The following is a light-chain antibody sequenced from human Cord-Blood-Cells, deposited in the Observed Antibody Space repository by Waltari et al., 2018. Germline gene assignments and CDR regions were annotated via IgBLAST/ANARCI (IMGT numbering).Light chain of an antibody. CDR1: SSDVGSYNL. Sequence: QSALTQPASVSVSPGQSITISCTGTSSDVGSYNLVSWYQQHPGKAPKLTIYEGSKRPSGVSNRFSGSKSGNTASLTISGLQAEDEADYYCCSYAGSKRVFGGGTKLTVL. J-gene: IGLJ3*02. CDR2: EGS. CDR3: CSYAGSKRV. V-gene: IGLV2-23*01.